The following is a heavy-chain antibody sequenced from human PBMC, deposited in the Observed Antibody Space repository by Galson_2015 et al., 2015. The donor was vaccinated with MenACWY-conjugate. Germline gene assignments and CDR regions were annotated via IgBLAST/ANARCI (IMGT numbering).Heavy chain of an antibody. CDR1: GFTFSSYW. CDR2: IKQDGREK. CDR3: ARDTRGHFDY. V-gene: IGHV3-7*03. Sequence: SLRLSCAVSGFTFSSYWMSWVRQAPGKGLEWVANIKQDGREKNYVDSVKGRFTISRDNADNSVYLQMDSLRVEDTAVYYCARDTRGHFDYWGQGDLVAVSS. J-gene: IGHJ4*02.